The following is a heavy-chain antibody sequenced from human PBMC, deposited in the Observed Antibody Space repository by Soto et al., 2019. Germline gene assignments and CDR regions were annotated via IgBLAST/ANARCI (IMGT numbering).Heavy chain of an antibody. CDR1: GFTFSSNW. Sequence: EVQLVESGGGLVQPGGSLRLSCAASGFTFSSNWMHWVRQAPGKGLVWVSRINSDGSSTSYADSVKGRFTISRDNGKDPLYLQMNRLRAEDTAVYYCARASRIGHSYGYYYYFDYWGQGTLVTVSS. V-gene: IGHV3-74*01. CDR2: INSDGSST. J-gene: IGHJ4*02. D-gene: IGHD5-18*01. CDR3: ARASRIGHSYGYYYYFDY.